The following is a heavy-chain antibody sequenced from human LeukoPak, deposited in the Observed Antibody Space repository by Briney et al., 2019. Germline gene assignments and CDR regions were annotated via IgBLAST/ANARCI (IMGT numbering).Heavy chain of an antibody. CDR3: ARDPYSGNYGAYYYYYMDV. Sequence: GGSLRLSCAASGFSFSTYNMNWVRQAPGQRLEWVSSITSGSSYIYYADSVKGRFTISRDNAKSSLYLQMDSLRAEDTAVYYCARDPYSGNYGAYYYYYMDVWGKGTAVTISS. CDR1: GFSFSTYN. CDR2: ITSGSSYI. V-gene: IGHV3-21*01. J-gene: IGHJ6*03. D-gene: IGHD1-26*01.